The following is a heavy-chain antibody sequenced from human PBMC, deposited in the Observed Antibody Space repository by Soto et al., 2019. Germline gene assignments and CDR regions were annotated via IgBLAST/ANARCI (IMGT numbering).Heavy chain of an antibody. CDR1: GGTFRNHG. V-gene: IGHV1-69*13. Sequence: ASVKVSCKASGGTFRNHGINWVGQAPGQGLEWVGAFIPILGTTNYAPKFQGRVTITADESTSTAYMQLRSLRSEDSAIYFCARALLRLGQFSCVSFYYWGQRTMVTVSA. D-gene: IGHD3-16*01. J-gene: IGHJ4*02. CDR3: ARALLRLGQFSCVSFYY. CDR2: FIPILGTT.